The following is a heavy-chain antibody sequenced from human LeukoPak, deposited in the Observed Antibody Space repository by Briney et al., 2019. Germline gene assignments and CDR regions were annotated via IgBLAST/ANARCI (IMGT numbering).Heavy chain of an antibody. CDR1: GGTFSGYA. D-gene: IGHD2-15*01. Sequence: GSSVKVSCKASGGTFSGYAISWVRQAPGQGLEWMGRIIPIFGTANYAQKFQGRVTITTDESTSTAYMELSSLRSEDTAVYYCARDGLAATKELDYWGQGTLVTVSS. CDR2: IIPIFGTA. V-gene: IGHV1-69*05. CDR3: ARDGLAATKELDY. J-gene: IGHJ4*02.